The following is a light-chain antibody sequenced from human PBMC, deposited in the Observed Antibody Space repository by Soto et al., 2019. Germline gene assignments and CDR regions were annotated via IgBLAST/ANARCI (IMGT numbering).Light chain of an antibody. CDR3: QQSYRSPYT. CDR1: QSINIY. J-gene: IGKJ2*01. CDR2: GAS. V-gene: IGKV1-39*01. Sequence: IQMTQSPSSLSASVGDSVTVTCRASQSINIYLNWYQQKPGKAPTLLIYGASSLQSGVPSRFTVGGSRTDFTLTISSLQPADFATYYCQQSYRSPYTFGQGTKLEIK.